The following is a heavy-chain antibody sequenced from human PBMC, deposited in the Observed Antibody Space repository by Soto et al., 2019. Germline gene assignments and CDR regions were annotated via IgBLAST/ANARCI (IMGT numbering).Heavy chain of an antibody. CDR3: ARGRRGRGVVMGGYYMDV. D-gene: IGHD3-3*01. Sequence: GGSLRLSCAASGFTFSSYDMHWVRQATGKGLEWVSAIGTAGDTYYPGSVKGRFTISRENAKNSLYLQMNSLRAGDTAVYYCARGRRGRGVVMGGYYMDVWGKGTTVTVSS. CDR2: IGTAGDT. CDR1: GFTFSSYD. J-gene: IGHJ6*03. V-gene: IGHV3-13*01.